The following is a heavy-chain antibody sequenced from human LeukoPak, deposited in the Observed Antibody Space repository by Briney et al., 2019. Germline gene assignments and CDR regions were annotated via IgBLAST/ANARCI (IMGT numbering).Heavy chain of an antibody. J-gene: IGHJ5*02. CDR1: GYTFTSYY. CDR3: AREPYSSGWYREPQGNWFDP. V-gene: IGHV1-46*01. D-gene: IGHD6-19*01. CDR2: INPSGGST. Sequence: VASVKVSCKASGYTFTSYYMHWVRQAPGQGLEWMGIINPSGGSTSYAQKFQGRVTMTTDTSTSTAYMELRSLRSDDTAVYYCAREPYSSGWYREPQGNWFDPWGQGTLVTVSS.